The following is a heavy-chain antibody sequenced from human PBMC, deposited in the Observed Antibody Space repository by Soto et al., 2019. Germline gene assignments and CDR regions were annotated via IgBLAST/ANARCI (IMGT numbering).Heavy chain of an antibody. D-gene: IGHD3-10*01. J-gene: IGHJ5*02. Sequence: SETLSLTCTVSGGSISSGGYYWSWIRQHPGKGLEWIGYIYYSGSTYYNPSLKSRVTISVDTSKNQFSLKLSSVTAADTAVYYCARIGYGSGSYYKHLNWFDPWGQGTLVTVS. CDR3: ARIGYGSGSYYKHLNWFDP. V-gene: IGHV4-31*03. CDR2: IYYSGST. CDR1: GGSISSGGYY.